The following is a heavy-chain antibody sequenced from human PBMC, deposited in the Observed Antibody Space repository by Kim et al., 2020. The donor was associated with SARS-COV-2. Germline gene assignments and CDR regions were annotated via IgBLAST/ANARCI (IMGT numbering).Heavy chain of an antibody. D-gene: IGHD3-22*01. Sequence: SLKSRVTISVDTSKNQFSLKLSSVTAADTAVYYCARPYDSSGYYYHYFDYWGQGTLVTVSS. V-gene: IGHV4-39*01. CDR3: ARPYDSSGYYYHYFDY. J-gene: IGHJ4*02.